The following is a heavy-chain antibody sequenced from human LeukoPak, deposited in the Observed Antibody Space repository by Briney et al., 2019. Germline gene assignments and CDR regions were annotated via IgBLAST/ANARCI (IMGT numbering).Heavy chain of an antibody. J-gene: IGHJ4*02. CDR1: GFTFSSYW. Sequence: GGSLRLSCAASGFTFSSYWMHWVRQAPGKGLVWVSRINSDGSSTSYADSVKGRFTISRDDSKNTAYLQMNSLKTEDTAVYYCTSSGYSYYYWGQGTLVTVSS. D-gene: IGHD5-18*01. CDR2: INSDGSST. V-gene: IGHV3-74*01. CDR3: TSSGYSYYY.